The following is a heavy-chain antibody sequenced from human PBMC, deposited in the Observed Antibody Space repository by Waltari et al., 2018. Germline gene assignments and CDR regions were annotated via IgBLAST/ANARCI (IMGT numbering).Heavy chain of an antibody. CDR1: GGSISSYY. CDR3: ARENTGGGGEFDY. CDR2: IYYSGST. J-gene: IGHJ4*02. Sequence: QVQLQESGPGLVKPSATLSLTCTVSGGSISSYYWSWIRQPPGKGLEWMGDIYYSGSTTYNPAHKSRVTISVDTSKNQFALKLSSVTAADTAVYYCARENTGGGGEFDYWGQGTLVTVSS. V-gene: IGHV4-59*12. D-gene: IGHD7-27*01.